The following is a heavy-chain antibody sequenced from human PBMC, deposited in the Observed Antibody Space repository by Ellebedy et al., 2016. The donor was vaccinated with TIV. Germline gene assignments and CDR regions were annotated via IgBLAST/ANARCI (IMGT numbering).Heavy chain of an antibody. Sequence: SETLSLTXAVYGGSFSGYYWSWIRQPPGKGLEWIGEINHSGSSNYNPSLKSRVTISVDTSKNQFSLKLSPVTAADTAVYYCARSHSGIEVASTRGDYIDYWGQGTRVTVSS. CDR1: GGSFSGYY. J-gene: IGHJ4*02. V-gene: IGHV4-34*01. CDR2: INHSGSS. CDR3: ARSHSGIEVASTRGDYIDY. D-gene: IGHD6-19*01.